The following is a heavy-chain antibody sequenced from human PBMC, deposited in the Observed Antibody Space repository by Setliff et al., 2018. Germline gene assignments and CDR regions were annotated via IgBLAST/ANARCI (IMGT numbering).Heavy chain of an antibody. D-gene: IGHD3-22*01. CDR3: ARERGYYLDSTNYYYYFDY. V-gene: IGHV1-69*05. CDR1: GATFSSYG. J-gene: IGHJ4*02. Sequence: SVKVSCKASGATFSSYGISWVRQAPGQGLEWMGGIMPIFGTTNYAQKFQGRVTIITDESTSTAYMELSSLRSEDTAVYYCARERGYYLDSTNYYYYFDYWGQGALVTVSS. CDR2: IMPIFGTT.